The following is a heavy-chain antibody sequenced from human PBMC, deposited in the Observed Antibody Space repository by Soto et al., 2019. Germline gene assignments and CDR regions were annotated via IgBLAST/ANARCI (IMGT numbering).Heavy chain of an antibody. V-gene: IGHV4-4*02. CDR3: ARDRRDGTYHYCGTAV. Sequence: SETLSLTCAVSGGSISSSNWWSLVRQPPGKGLEWIGEIYHSGSTNYNPSLKSRVTISVDKSKNQFSLKLSSVTAADTAVYYCARDRRDGTYHYCGTAVWGQGNTVTVSS. CDR2: IYHSGST. J-gene: IGHJ6*02. D-gene: IGHD1-1*01. CDR1: GGSISSSNW.